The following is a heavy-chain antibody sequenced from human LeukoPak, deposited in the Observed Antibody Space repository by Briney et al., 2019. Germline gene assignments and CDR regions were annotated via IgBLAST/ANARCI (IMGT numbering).Heavy chain of an antibody. CDR3: ARGSSKYYYDSSGYPFDY. D-gene: IGHD3-22*01. V-gene: IGHV1-2*02. CDR2: INPNSGGT. J-gene: IGHJ4*02. Sequence: GASVTVSCKASGYTFTGYYMHWVRQAPGQGLEWMGWINPNSGGTNYAQTFQGRVTMTRDTSISTAYMELSRLRSDDTAVYYCARGSSKYYYDSSGYPFDYWGQGTLVTVSS. CDR1: GYTFTGYY.